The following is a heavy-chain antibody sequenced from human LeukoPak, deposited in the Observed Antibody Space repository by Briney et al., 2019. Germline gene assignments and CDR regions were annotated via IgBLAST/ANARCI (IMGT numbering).Heavy chain of an antibody. CDR2: ISPNNGNT. CDR1: GYTFDTSS. D-gene: IGHD1-1*01. CDR3: TRVRNSNNWWGAFDI. Sequence: GASVNVSCKAFGYTFDTSSISWVRQAPGQRLEWMGWISPNNGNTHYAQGVQGRVTITTDTSRSTAYMELRSLRSDDTAVYYCTRVRNSNNWWGAFDIWGQGTMVTVSS. J-gene: IGHJ3*02. V-gene: IGHV1-18*01.